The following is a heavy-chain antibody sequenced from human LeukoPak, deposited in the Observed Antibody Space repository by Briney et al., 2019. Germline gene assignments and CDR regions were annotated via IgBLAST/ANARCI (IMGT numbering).Heavy chain of an antibody. V-gene: IGHV3-33*08. Sequence: GGSLRLSCAASGFMLSSTWIHWVRQAPGKGLEWVAVIWYDGSNKYYADSVKGRFTISRDNSKNTLYLQMNSLRAEDTAVYYCARDSGDFWSGYYGRYFDYWGQGTLVTVSS. J-gene: IGHJ4*02. CDR3: ARDSGDFWSGYYGRYFDY. CDR1: GFMLSSTW. CDR2: IWYDGSNK. D-gene: IGHD3-3*01.